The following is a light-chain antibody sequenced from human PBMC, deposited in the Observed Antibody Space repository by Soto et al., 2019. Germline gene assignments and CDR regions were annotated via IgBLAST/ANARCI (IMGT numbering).Light chain of an antibody. Sequence: QSVLTQPPSVSGAPGQRVTISCTGSSSNIGAGYDVHWYRQLPGTAPRLLIYDNNKRPSGIPDRFSGSKSGTSATLGITGLQTGDEADYYCGTWDSSLSGVIFGGGTKLTVL. V-gene: IGLV1-51*01. CDR2: DNN. J-gene: IGLJ2*01. CDR1: SSNIGAGYD. CDR3: GTWDSSLSGVI.